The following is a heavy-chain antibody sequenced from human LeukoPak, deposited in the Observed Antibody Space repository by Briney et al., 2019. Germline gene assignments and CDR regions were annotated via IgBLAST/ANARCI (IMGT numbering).Heavy chain of an antibody. CDR2: ISAYNGNT. CDR3: ASVVGATILDY. CDR1: GYTFTSYG. D-gene: IGHD1-26*01. V-gene: IGHV1-18*01. Sequence: GASVKVSCKASGYTFTSYGIGWVRQAPGQGLEWMGWISAYNGNTKYAQKFQGRVTMTTDTSTSTAYMELRSLRSDDTAVYYCASVVGATILDYWGQGTLVTVSS. J-gene: IGHJ4*02.